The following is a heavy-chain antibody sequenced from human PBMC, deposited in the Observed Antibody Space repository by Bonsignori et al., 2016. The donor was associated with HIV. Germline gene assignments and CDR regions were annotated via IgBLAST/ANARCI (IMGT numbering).Heavy chain of an antibody. CDR2: ISSSGTTI. D-gene: IGHD3-3*01. Sequence: WIRQPPGKGLEWVGFISSSGTTIYYGDSVRGRFTLSRDNSKNSLYLQMNSLRSEDTAVYYCVTSAFDFWSGYTPYYFDNWGQGTLVTVSS. J-gene: IGHJ4*02. CDR3: VTSAFDFWSGYTPYYFDN. V-gene: IGHV3-48*03.